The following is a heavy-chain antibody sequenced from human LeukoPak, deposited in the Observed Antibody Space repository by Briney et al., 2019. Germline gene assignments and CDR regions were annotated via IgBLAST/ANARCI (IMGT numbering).Heavy chain of an antibody. CDR1: GGSISTYY. V-gene: IGHV4-59*01. J-gene: IGHJ4*02. CDR3: ARDPGYCSGSTCYSAPRFDY. D-gene: IGHD2-15*01. CDR2: IYYSGST. Sequence: SETLSLTCTVSGGSISTYYWTWIRQPPGKGLGWIGYIYYSGSTNYNPSLKSRVTISLDTSKNQFSLKLSSVTAADTAVYYCARDPGYCSGSTCYSAPRFDYWGQGALVTVSS.